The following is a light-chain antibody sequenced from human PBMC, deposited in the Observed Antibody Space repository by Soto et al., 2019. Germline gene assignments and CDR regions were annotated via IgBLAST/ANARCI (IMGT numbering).Light chain of an antibody. J-gene: IGKJ1*01. CDR2: GAS. CDR1: QSVSSSS. Sequence: ENVFTQSPGTLSFSPGGKATLSRRASQSVSSSSLAWYQQKPGQAPRLLIYGASSRATGIPDRFSGSGSGTDFTLTISRLEPEDFAVYYCQQYGSSATFGQGTKV. V-gene: IGKV3-20*01. CDR3: QQYGSSAT.